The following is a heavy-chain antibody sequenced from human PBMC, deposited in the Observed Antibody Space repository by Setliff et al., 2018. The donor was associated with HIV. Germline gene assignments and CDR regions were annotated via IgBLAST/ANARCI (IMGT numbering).Heavy chain of an antibody. CDR2: IYHGGST. CDR1: GGSISSSNW. Sequence: SETLSLTCAVSGGSISSSNWWSWVRQPPGKGLEWIGEIYHGGSTNYNPSLKSRVTISVDKSKNQFSLKLASVTAADTAVYYCAGGEPYYYDSTGYSGNYFDYWGQGTLVTVSS. D-gene: IGHD3-22*01. J-gene: IGHJ4*02. V-gene: IGHV4-4*02. CDR3: AGGEPYYYDSTGYSGNYFDY.